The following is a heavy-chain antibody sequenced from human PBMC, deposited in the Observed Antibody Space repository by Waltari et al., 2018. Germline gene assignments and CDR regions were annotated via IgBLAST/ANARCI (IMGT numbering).Heavy chain of an antibody. CDR3: ARDGDYGIIDY. Sequence: QVQLQESGPGLVKPSEPLSLTCTVSGGSISSYYWSWIRQPPGKGLEWIGYIYYKGSTTDTPSLKSRVTISEDTSKNQLSLKLSSVTAADTAVYYCARDGDYGIIDYWGQGTLVTVSS. CDR2: IYYKGST. V-gene: IGHV4-59*01. D-gene: IGHD4-17*01. J-gene: IGHJ4*02. CDR1: GGSISSYY.